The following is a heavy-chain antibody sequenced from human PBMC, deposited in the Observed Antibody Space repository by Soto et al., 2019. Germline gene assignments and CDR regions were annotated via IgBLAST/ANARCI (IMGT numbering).Heavy chain of an antibody. CDR3: ARSVAVPGAHIDY. CDR2: VYYTGST. D-gene: IGHD6-19*01. CDR1: GGSIIGSY. J-gene: IGHJ4*02. Sequence: PSETLSLTCSVSGGSIIGSYCILIRQSPGKGLEWLGYVYYTGSTNYSPSLRSRVSISVDTSKNEFSLRLSSVTAADTAVYFCARSVAVPGAHIDYWGQGTQVTVSS. V-gene: IGHV4-59*01.